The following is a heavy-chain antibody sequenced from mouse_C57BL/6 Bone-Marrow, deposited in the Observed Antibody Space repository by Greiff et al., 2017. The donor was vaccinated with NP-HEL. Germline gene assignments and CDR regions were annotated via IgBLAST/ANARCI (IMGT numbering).Heavy chain of an antibody. Sequence: EVKLMESGGDLVKPGGSLKLSCAASGFTFSSYGMSWVRQTPDKRLEWVATISSGGSYTYYSDSVTGRFTISSDNAKNTRYLKMSSLKSKDTAMYYCASPYDYDVAWFAYWGQGTLVTVSA. CDR2: ISSGGSYT. D-gene: IGHD2-4*01. V-gene: IGHV5-6*01. CDR1: GFTFSSYG. J-gene: IGHJ3*01. CDR3: ASPYDYDVAWFAY.